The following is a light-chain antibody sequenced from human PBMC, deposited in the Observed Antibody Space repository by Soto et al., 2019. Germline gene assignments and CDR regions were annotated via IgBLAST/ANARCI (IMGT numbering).Light chain of an antibody. CDR1: QSISTY. CDR3: QQRSNWRIT. CDR2: DAS. Sequence: EIVLTQSPTTLALYPGESATLSFRASQSISTYLAWYQQKPGQAPTILIYDASKRITGIPARFSGSGAGTDFTLTISSLETDDFAVYYCQQRSNWRITFGLGTRL. V-gene: IGKV3-11*01. J-gene: IGKJ5*01.